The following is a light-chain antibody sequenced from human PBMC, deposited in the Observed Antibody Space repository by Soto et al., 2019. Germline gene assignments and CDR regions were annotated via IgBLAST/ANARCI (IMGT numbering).Light chain of an antibody. J-gene: IGLJ1*01. Sequence: QSVLTQPASVSGFPGQSITISCTRTSSDVGGYNSVSWYQHHPDKAPKLMIYDVSNRPSGVSNRFSGSKSGNTASLTISGLQTEDEADYYRSSYTSSTTLVFGTGTKVTVL. V-gene: IGLV2-14*03. CDR1: SSDVGGYNS. CDR2: DVS. CDR3: SSYTSSTTLV.